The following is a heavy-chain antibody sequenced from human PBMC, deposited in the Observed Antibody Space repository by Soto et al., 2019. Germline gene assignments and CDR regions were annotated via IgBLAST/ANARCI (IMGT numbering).Heavy chain of an antibody. V-gene: IGHV1-3*01. CDR3: ARATNGDY. D-gene: IGHD2-8*01. CDR1: GYTFTSYA. J-gene: IGHJ4*02. Sequence: QGQLVQSVAEVKKPGASVKVSCKASGYTFTSYAMHWVRQAPGQRMEWMGWIHAGNGNTKYSQKFQGRVTITRDTSASKTYMELSSLRSEDTAVYYCARATNGDYWGQGTLVTVSS. CDR2: IHAGNGNT.